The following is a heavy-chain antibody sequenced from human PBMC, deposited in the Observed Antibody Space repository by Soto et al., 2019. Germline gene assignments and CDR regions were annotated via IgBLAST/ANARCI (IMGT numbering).Heavy chain of an antibody. D-gene: IGHD1-26*01. V-gene: IGHV1-69*06. CDR1: GGTFSSYA. CDR2: IIPIFGTA. CDR3: ARGGWELLTGFDY. J-gene: IGHJ4*02. Sequence: SVKVSCKASGGTFSSYAISSVRQAPGQGLEWMGGIIPIFGTANYAQKFQGRVTITADKSTSTAYMELSSLRSEDTAVYYCARGGWELLTGFDYWGQGTLVTVSS.